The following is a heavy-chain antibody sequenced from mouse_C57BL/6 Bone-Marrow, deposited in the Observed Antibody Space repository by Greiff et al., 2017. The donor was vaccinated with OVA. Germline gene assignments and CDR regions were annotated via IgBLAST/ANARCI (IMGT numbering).Heavy chain of an antibody. CDR3: ARHYGSSYCAMDY. CDR2: ISSGGSYT. J-gene: IGHJ4*01. Sequence: EVQGVESGGDLVKPGGSLKLSCAASGFTFSSYGMSWVRQTPDKRLEWVATISSGGSYTYYPDSVKGRFTISRDNAKNTLYLQMSSLKSEDTAMYYCARHYGSSYCAMDYWGQGTSVTVSS. V-gene: IGHV5-6*01. D-gene: IGHD1-1*01. CDR1: GFTFSSYG.